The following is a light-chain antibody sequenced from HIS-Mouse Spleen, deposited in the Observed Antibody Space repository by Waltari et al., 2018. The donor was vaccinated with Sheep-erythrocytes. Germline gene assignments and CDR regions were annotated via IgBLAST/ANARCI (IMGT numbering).Light chain of an antibody. CDR1: RSYVGGYNY. Sequence: QSALTQPRSVSGSPGQSVTIPCTGTRSYVGGYNYVLGYQQHPGKAPKLMIYDVSKRPSGVPDRFSGSKSGNTASLTISGLQAEDEADYYCCSYAGSYNHVFATGTKVTVL. CDR3: CSYAGSYNHV. V-gene: IGLV2-11*01. J-gene: IGLJ1*01. CDR2: DVS.